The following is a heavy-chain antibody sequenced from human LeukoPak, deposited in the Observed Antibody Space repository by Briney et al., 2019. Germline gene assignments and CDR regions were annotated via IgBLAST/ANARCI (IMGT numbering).Heavy chain of an antibody. CDR2: MNPNSGNT. J-gene: IGHJ4*02. Sequence: ASVKVSCKASGYTFSTYDINWVRQAPGQGLEWMGWMNPNSGNTGYAQRFQGRVTVTRNTSISTVYMELSRLRSEDTAVYYCARAPISLNYDSSGQRDPFDYWGQGTLVTVSS. CDR3: ARAPISLNYDSSGQRDPFDY. V-gene: IGHV1-8*01. D-gene: IGHD3-22*01. CDR1: GYTFSTYD.